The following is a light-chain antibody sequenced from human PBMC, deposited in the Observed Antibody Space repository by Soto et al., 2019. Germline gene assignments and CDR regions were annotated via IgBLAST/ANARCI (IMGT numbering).Light chain of an antibody. J-gene: IGKJ1*01. CDR3: QHYNSYGT. Sequence: VIWMTQSPSLLSASTLDGVTISCRMSQGISSYLAWYQQKPGKAPELLIYHASSLETGVPSRFSGSGSGTEFTLTISSLQPDDFATYYCQHYNSYGTFGQGTKVDIK. V-gene: IGKV1D-8*03. CDR1: QGISSY. CDR2: HAS.